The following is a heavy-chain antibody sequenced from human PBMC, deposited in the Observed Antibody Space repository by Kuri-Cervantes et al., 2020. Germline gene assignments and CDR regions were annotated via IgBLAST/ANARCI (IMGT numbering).Heavy chain of an antibody. Sequence: ASVKVSCKASGYTFTSYGISWVRQAPGQGLEWMGWISAYNGNTNYAQKLQGRVTMTTDTSTSTAYMELRSLRSEDMAVYYCARVGNAGGIAAAGGGVDVWGQGTTVTVSS. D-gene: IGHD6-13*01. CDR2: ISAYNGNT. CDR1: GYTFTSYG. CDR3: ARVGNAGGIAAAGGGVDV. V-gene: IGHV1-18*03. J-gene: IGHJ6*02.